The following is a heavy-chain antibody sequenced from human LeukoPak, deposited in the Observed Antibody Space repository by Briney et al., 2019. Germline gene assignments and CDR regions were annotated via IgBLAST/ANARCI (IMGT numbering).Heavy chain of an antibody. J-gene: IGHJ4*02. Sequence: SETLSLTCTVSGGSISSYYWSWIRQPPGKGLEWIGSIYYSGSTYYNPSLKSRVTISVDTSKNQFSLKLSSVTAADTAVYYCARQRCSSTSCYRAMGPFDYWGQGTLVTVSS. V-gene: IGHV4-39*01. CDR2: IYYSGST. D-gene: IGHD2-2*01. CDR1: GGSISSYY. CDR3: ARQRCSSTSCYRAMGPFDY.